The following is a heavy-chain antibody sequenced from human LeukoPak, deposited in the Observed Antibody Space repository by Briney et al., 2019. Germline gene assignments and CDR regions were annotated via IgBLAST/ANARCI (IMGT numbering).Heavy chain of an antibody. V-gene: IGHV3-48*02. CDR2: ISSSSNII. Sequence: GGSLRLSCAASGFTFSSCSMNWVREAPGKGLEWVSYISSSSNIIYYADSVKGRFTISRDNAKNSLYLQMNSLRDEDTAVYYCARDRGGYNLVDYWGQGTLVTVSS. CDR3: ARDRGGYNLVDY. CDR1: GFTFSSCS. J-gene: IGHJ4*02. D-gene: IGHD5-24*01.